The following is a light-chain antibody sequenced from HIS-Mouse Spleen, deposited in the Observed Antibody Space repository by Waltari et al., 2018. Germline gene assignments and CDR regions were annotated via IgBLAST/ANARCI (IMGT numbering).Light chain of an antibody. V-gene: IGKV1-5*03. J-gene: IGKJ1*01. Sequence: DIQMTQSPSTLSASVGDIVTITCRASQSISSGLAWYQQKPGTAPKLLIYKASSLESGVPSRFSGSGSGTEFTLTISSLQPDDFATYYCQQYRTFGQGTKVEIK. CDR1: QSISSG. CDR2: KAS. CDR3: QQYRT.